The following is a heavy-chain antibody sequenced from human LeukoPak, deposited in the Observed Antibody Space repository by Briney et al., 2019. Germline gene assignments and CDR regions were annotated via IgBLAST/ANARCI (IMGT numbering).Heavy chain of an antibody. D-gene: IGHD6-13*01. CDR3: AKGGGKQQLVRPFDY. J-gene: IGHJ4*02. CDR2: ISWNSGSI. CDR1: GFTFDDYA. Sequence: GGSLRLSCAASGFTFDDYAMHWVRQAPGKGLEWVSGISWNSGSIGYADSVKGRFTISRDNAKNSLYLQMNSLRAEDMALYYCAKGGGKQQLVRPFDYWGQGTLVTVPS. V-gene: IGHV3-9*03.